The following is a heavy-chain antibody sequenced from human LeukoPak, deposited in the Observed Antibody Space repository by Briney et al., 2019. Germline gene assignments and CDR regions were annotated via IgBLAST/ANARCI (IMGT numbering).Heavy chain of an antibody. Sequence: GESLKISCKGSGYNFTNYWIGWVRQMPGKGLEWMGVVYPGDSDTKYSPSFQGQVTISADKSISTAYLQWSSLKASDTAMYYCATSTVVTPVEFQHWGQGTLVTVSS. J-gene: IGHJ1*01. CDR3: ATSTVVTPVEFQH. CDR2: VYPGDSDT. CDR1: GYNFTNYW. V-gene: IGHV5-51*01. D-gene: IGHD4-23*01.